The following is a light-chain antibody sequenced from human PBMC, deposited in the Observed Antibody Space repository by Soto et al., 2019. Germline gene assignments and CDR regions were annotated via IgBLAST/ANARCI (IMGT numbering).Light chain of an antibody. V-gene: IGLV2-11*01. CDR3: CSYAGSSLWV. J-gene: IGLJ3*02. CDR2: DVI. CDR1: SSDVGVYNY. Sequence: QSALTQPRSVSGSPGQSVTISCTGTSSDVGVYNYVSWYQQHPGKAPQLVIYDVIKRPSGVPYRFSGSKSGNTASLTISGLQAEDEADYYCCSYAGSSLWVFGGGTKVTVL.